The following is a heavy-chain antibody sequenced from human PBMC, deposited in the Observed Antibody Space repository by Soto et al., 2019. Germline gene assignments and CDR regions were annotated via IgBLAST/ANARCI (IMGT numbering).Heavy chain of an antibody. Sequence: QVQLQESGPGLVKPSETLSLTCTVSGGSISSYYWSWIRQPPGKGLEWIGYIYYSGSTNYNPSLKSRVTISVDTSKNQFSLKLSSVTAADTAVYYCASSYSSSWYCIDYWGQGTLVTVSS. V-gene: IGHV4-59*08. CDR3: ASSYSSSWYCIDY. CDR1: GGSISSYY. D-gene: IGHD6-13*01. CDR2: IYYSGST. J-gene: IGHJ4*02.